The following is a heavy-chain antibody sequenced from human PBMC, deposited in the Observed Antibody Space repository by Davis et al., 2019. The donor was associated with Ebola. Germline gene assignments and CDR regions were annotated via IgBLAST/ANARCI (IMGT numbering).Heavy chain of an antibody. J-gene: IGHJ6*02. Sequence: GESLKISCSASGFTFSKYSMNWFRQAPGKGLEWVSSISSNSRATYYADSLNGRFTISRDNAKRYLYLQMNSLRDEDTGVYFCARDNYISAFYYYYFMDVWGQGTTVTVSS. CDR2: ISSNSRAT. CDR3: ARDNYISAFYYYYFMDV. D-gene: IGHD1-7*01. CDR1: GFTFSKYS. V-gene: IGHV3-21*01.